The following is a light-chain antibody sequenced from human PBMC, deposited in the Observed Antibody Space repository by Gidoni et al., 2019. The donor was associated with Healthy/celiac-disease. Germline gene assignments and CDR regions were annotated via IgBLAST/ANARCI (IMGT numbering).Light chain of an antibody. CDR2: DDS. Sequence: SYVLTQPPSVSVAPGQTARITCGGNNIGRKSVHWYQQKPGQAPVLVVYDDSDRPSWIPARFSGSNSGNTATLTISRVEAGDEADYYCQVWDSSSDHVVFGGGTKLTVL. J-gene: IGLJ2*01. CDR3: QVWDSSSDHVV. CDR1: NIGRKS. V-gene: IGLV3-21*02.